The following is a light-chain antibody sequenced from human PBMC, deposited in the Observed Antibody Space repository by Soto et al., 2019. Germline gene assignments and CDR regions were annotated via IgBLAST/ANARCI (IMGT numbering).Light chain of an antibody. Sequence: IQLTQSPSSLSASVRDRVTITCRASQGISSYLAWYQQKPGKAPKLLIYAASTLQSGVPSRFSGSGSGTDFTLTISSLQPEDFATYYCQQLNSYPPTVGGGTKVEIK. CDR3: QQLNSYPPT. CDR2: AAS. V-gene: IGKV1-9*01. J-gene: IGKJ4*01. CDR1: QGISSY.